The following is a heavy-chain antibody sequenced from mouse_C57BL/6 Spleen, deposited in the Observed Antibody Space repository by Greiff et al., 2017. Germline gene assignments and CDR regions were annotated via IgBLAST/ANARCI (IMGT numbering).Heavy chain of an antibody. CDR2: IYPGDGDT. CDR3: ARRGNDYGSSYDYAMDY. J-gene: IGHJ4*01. CDR1: GYAFSSSW. V-gene: IGHV1-82*01. D-gene: IGHD1-1*01. Sequence: QVQLQQSGPELVKPGASVKISCKASGYAFSSSWMNWVKQRPGQGLEWIGRIYPGDGDTNYNGKFKGKATLTADKSSSTAYMQLSSLTSEDSAVYCCARRGNDYGSSYDYAMDYWGQGTSVTVSS.